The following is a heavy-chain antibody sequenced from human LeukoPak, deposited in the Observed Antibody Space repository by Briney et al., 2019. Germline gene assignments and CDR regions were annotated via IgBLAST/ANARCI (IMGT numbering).Heavy chain of an antibody. V-gene: IGHV3-11*04. Sequence: GGSLRLSCAASGFTFSDYYMSWIRQAPGKGLEWVPYISSSGSTIYYADSVKGRFTISRDNAKNSLYLQMNSLRAEDTAVYYCAREGFTGYDFWSGYYTAWGQGTLVTVSS. CDR2: ISSSGSTI. J-gene: IGHJ4*02. CDR1: GFTFSDYY. CDR3: AREGFTGYDFWSGYYTA. D-gene: IGHD3-3*01.